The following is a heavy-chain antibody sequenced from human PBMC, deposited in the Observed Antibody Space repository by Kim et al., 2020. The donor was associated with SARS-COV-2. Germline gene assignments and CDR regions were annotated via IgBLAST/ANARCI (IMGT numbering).Heavy chain of an antibody. J-gene: IGHJ6*03. V-gene: IGHV1-8*01. Sequence: ASVKVSCKASGYTFTSYDINWVRQATGQGLEWMGGMNPNSGNTDYAQKFQGRVTMTRNTSISTAYMELSSLRSEDTAVYYCARGSLGPVGAPYYCYMDVWGQGTTVTVSS. D-gene: IGHD1-26*01. CDR2: MNPNSGNT. CDR1: GYTFTSYD. CDR3: ARGSLGPVGAPYYCYMDV.